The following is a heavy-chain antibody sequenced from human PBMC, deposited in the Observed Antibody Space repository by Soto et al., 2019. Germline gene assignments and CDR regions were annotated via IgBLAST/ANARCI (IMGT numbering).Heavy chain of an antibody. CDR3: ATALGCRSTSCTLDY. CDR1: GGTFGSYA. CDR2: IIPVSGAA. D-gene: IGHD2-2*01. J-gene: IGHJ4*02. Sequence: ASVKVSCKASGGTFGSYAFSWVRQAPGQGLEWMGGIIPVSGAAHYAQKFQGRVTITADESTSTAYMELSSLSSQDMAVYYCATALGCRSTSCTLDYWGQGTQVTVSS. V-gene: IGHV1-69*13.